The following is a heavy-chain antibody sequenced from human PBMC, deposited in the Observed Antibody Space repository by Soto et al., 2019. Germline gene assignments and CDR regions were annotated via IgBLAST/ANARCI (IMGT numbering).Heavy chain of an antibody. Sequence: PGESLKISCKASGYTFTSQWIGWVRQKPGKGLEWMGLIFPVDSDTRYSPSFQGQVTISADKSISTAFLQWSSLKASDTAMYYCARIVDGYPGDWGQGTLVNASS. CDR2: IFPVDSDT. CDR3: ARIVDGYPGD. CDR1: GYTFTSQW. J-gene: IGHJ4*02. V-gene: IGHV5-51*01. D-gene: IGHD2-21*01.